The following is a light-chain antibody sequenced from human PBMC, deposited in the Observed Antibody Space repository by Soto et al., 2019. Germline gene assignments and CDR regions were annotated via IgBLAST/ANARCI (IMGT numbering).Light chain of an antibody. CDR2: GNS. V-gene: IGLV1-40*01. CDR3: QSYDSSRSVV. CDR1: SSNIGAGYD. Sequence: QSVLTQPPSVSGAPGQRVTISCTGSSSNIGAGYDVHWYQQLPGTAPKLLIYGNSNRPSGVPDRFSGSKSGTSASLAITGLQAEDEVDYYCQSYDSSRSVVFGGGTKVTVL. J-gene: IGLJ2*01.